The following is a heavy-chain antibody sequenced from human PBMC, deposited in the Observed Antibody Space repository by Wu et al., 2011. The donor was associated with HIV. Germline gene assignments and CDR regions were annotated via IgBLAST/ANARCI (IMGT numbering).Heavy chain of an antibody. J-gene: IGHJ4*02. V-gene: IGHV1-2*02. CDR3: AREPLGTVY. Sequence: QVQLVQSGAEVKKPGASVRVSCKVSGYAFVDYYLHWVRQAPGHGPEWMGWINPNNGITGYAQKFQGRVTLTADTSTTTAYMELRDLKSDDTAIYFCAREPLGTVYWGQGSRIIVSS. CDR1: GYAFVDYY. CDR2: INPNNGIT. D-gene: IGHD7-27*01.